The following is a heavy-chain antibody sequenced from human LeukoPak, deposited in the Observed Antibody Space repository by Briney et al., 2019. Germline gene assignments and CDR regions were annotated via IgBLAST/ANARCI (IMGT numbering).Heavy chain of an antibody. J-gene: IGHJ4*02. CDR1: GFTFSSYG. CDR2: ISSSSSYI. Sequence: GGSLRLSCAASGFTFSSYGMSWVRQAPGKGLEWVSSISSSSSYIYYADSVKGRFTISRDNAKNSLYLQMNSLRAEDTAVYYCARDARFGWLDTFDYWGQGTPVTVSS. D-gene: IGHD5-12*01. CDR3: ARDARFGWLDTFDY. V-gene: IGHV3-21*01.